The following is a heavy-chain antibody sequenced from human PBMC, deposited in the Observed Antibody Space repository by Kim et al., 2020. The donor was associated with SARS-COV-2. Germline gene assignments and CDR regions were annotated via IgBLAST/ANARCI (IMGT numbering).Heavy chain of an antibody. D-gene: IGHD3-9*01. CDR1: GFTFSSYG. CDR3: AKVSLGDDYYYYGMDV. V-gene: IGHV3-30*18. CDR2: ISYDGSNK. Sequence: GGSLRLSCAASGFTFSSYGMHWVRQAPGKGLEWVAVISYDGSNKYYADSVKGRFTISRDNSKNTLYLQMNSLRAEDTAVYYCAKVSLGDDYYYYGMDVWGQGTTVTVSS. J-gene: IGHJ6*02.